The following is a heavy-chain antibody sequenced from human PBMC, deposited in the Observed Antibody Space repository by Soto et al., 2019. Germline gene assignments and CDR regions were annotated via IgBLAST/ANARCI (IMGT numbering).Heavy chain of an antibody. V-gene: IGHV1-18*01. Sequence: ASVKVSCKASGYTFTSYGISWVRQAPGQGLEWMGWISAYNGNTNYAQKLQGRVTMTTDTSTSTAYMELRSLRSDDTAVYYCAREFSSYYYDSSGERYYYYGMDVWGQGTTVTVSS. D-gene: IGHD3-22*01. J-gene: IGHJ6*02. CDR3: AREFSSYYYDSSGERYYYYGMDV. CDR1: GYTFTSYG. CDR2: ISAYNGNT.